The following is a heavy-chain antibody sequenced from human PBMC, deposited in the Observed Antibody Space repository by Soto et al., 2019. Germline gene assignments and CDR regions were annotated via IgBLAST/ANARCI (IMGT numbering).Heavy chain of an antibody. D-gene: IGHD6-13*01. Sequence: GASVKVSCKASGGTFSSYAISWVRQAPGQGLEWMGGIIPIFGTANYAQKFQGRVTITADESTSTAYMELSSLRSEDTAAYYCARGYSSSWYEFGYWGQGTLVTVSS. CDR1: GGTFSSYA. V-gene: IGHV1-69*13. J-gene: IGHJ4*02. CDR3: ARGYSSSWYEFGY. CDR2: IIPIFGTA.